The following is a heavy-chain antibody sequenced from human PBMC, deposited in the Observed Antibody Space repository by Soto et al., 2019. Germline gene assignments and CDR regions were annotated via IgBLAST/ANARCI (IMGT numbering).Heavy chain of an antibody. J-gene: IGHJ6*03. CDR2: MNPNSGNT. V-gene: IGHV1-8*01. CDR1: GYTFTKYD. Sequence: GASVKVSCKASGYTFTKYDINWVRQAPGQGLEWMGWMNPNSGNTGYAQKFQGRVTMTRSTSINTAYMELSSLRSDDTAVYYCARADDCSSSSCYHYYYYMDVWGIGTTVPVSS. CDR3: ARADDCSSSSCYHYYYYMDV. D-gene: IGHD2-15*01.